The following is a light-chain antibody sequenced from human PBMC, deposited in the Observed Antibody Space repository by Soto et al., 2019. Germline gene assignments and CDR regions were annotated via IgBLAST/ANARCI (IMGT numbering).Light chain of an antibody. J-gene: IGLJ2*01. Sequence: QSVLTQAPSASGAPGQRVTMSCSGSSSNIGTNTVNWYQQLPGTPPKFLIYDNYRRPSGVPDRFSGSQSGTTASLAISGLPSEDEADYYCAAWEDSRNRPVFGGGTKLTVL. CDR1: SSNIGTNT. CDR3: AAWEDSRNRPV. V-gene: IGLV1-44*01. CDR2: DNY.